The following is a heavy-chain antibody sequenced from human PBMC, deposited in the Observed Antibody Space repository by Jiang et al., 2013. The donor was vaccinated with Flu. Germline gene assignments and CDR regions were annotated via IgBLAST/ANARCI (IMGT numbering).Heavy chain of an antibody. V-gene: IGHV4-61*01. Sequence: GLVKPSETLSLTCTVSGGSVSSGSYYWSWIRQPPGKGLEWIGYIYYSGSTNYNPSLKSRVTISVDTSKNQFSLKLSSVTAADTAVYYCARDPRRDGYNNGAFDIWGQGTMVTVSS. D-gene: IGHD5-24*01. CDR2: IYYSGST. J-gene: IGHJ3*02. CDR1: GGSVSSGSYY. CDR3: ARDPRRDGYNNGAFDI.